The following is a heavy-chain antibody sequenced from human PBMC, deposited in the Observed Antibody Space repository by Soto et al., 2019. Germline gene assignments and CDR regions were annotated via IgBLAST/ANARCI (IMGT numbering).Heavy chain of an antibody. Sequence: SETLSLTCAVYGGSFSCYYWSWIRQPPGKGLEWIGEINHSGSTNYNPSLKSRVTISVDTSKNQFSLKLSSVTAADTAVYYCARGLXGLVGATWADYYYGMDVWGQGTTVTVSS. CDR3: ARGLXGLVGATWADYYYGMDV. D-gene: IGHD1-26*01. V-gene: IGHV4-34*01. J-gene: IGHJ6*02. CDR1: GGSFSCYY. CDR2: INHSGST.